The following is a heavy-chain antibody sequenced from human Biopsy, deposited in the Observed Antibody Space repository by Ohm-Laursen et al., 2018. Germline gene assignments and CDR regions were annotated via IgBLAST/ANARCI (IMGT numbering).Heavy chain of an antibody. Sequence: ASVKVSCKASGYTFGNYGVTWVRQAPGQRPEWMGDVMPFFGTAQYAPKLQGRVSMTADKTTYTAYMELTSLTSEDTAVYFCARHYYDTSGYNWFDPWGQGTLVTVSS. J-gene: IGHJ5*02. CDR3: ARHYYDTSGYNWFDP. V-gene: IGHV1-69*06. CDR2: VMPFFGTA. CDR1: GYTFGNYG. D-gene: IGHD3-22*01.